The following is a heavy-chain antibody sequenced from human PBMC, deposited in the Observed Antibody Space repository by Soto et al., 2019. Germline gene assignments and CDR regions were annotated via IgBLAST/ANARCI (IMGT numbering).Heavy chain of an antibody. V-gene: IGHV4-34*01. Sequence: QVQLQQWGAGLLKPSETLSLTCPVYGGSFSPYFWSWIRQPPGKGLEWIGEINHSGSTNYNPSLTRRATLSVDTSKNQVSLKLTSVTAADTAVYYCARLASGWQYYYFDFWGRGTPVTVSS. D-gene: IGHD6-19*01. CDR1: GGSFSPYF. CDR3: ARLASGWQYYYFDF. CDR2: INHSGST. J-gene: IGHJ2*01.